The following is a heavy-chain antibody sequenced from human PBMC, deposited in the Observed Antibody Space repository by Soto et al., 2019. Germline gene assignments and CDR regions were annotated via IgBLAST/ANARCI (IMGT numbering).Heavy chain of an antibody. J-gene: IGHJ3*02. CDR2: ISYDGSNK. V-gene: IGHV3-30-3*01. CDR1: GFTFSSYA. D-gene: IGHD2-15*01. CDR3: ARNPYCSCGSCWDAFDI. Sequence: QVQLVESGGGVVQPGRSLRLSCAASGFTFSSYAMHWVRQAPGKGLEWVAVISYDGSNKYYADSVKGRFTISRDNSKNTLYLQMNSLRAEDTAVYYCARNPYCSCGSCWDAFDIWGQGTMVTVSS.